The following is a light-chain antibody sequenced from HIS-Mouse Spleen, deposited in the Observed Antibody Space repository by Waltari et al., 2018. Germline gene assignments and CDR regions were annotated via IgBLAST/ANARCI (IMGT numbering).Light chain of an antibody. CDR3: CSYAGSSTVV. CDR2: EGS. V-gene: IGLV2-23*01. Sequence: QSALTQPASVSGSPAQSITISCTGTSRDVGSYHLVPWYQQHPGKAPKLMIYEGSKRPSGVSNRFSGSKSGNTASLTISGLQAEDEADYYCCSYAGSSTVVFGGGTKLTVL. J-gene: IGLJ2*01. CDR1: SRDVGSYHL.